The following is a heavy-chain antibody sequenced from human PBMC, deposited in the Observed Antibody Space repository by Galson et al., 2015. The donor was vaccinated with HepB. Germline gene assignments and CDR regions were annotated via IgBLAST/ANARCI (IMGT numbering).Heavy chain of an antibody. V-gene: IGHV3-7*03. D-gene: IGHD3-10*01. CDR1: GFTFSSYW. CDR2: IKQDGSEK. CDR3: ASTPRISGSTRGEYYFDY. Sequence: SLRLSCAASGFTFSSYWMSWVRQAPGKGLEWVANIKQDGSEKYYVDSVKGRFTISRDNAKNSLYLQMNSLRAEDTAVYYCASTPRISGSTRGEYYFDYWGQGTLVTVSS. J-gene: IGHJ4*02.